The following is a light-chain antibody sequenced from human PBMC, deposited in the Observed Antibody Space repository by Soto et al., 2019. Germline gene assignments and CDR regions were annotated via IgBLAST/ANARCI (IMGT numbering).Light chain of an antibody. Sequence: EIVLTQSPATLSLSPGERATLSCRASQSVSSYLAWYQQKPGKAPRLLIYDASNGATASPPGLGGRVSGTDFPLPISTLEPEDFAVYYCQQRSNWPPPTLGGGTKV. CDR2: DAS. CDR1: QSVSSY. V-gene: IGKV3-11*01. J-gene: IGKJ4*02. CDR3: QQRSNWPPPT.